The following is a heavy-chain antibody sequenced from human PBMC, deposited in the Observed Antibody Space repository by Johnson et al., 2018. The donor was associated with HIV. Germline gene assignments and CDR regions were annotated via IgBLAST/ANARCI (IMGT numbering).Heavy chain of an antibody. CDR2: IYSGGST. J-gene: IGHJ3*02. Sequence: VQLVETGGGLIQPGGSLRLSCVASGFTVRKGLEWVSVIYSGGSTYYADSVKGRFTISRDNAKNTLYLQMNSLRAEDTAVYYCARDRRLADAFDIWGQGTMVTVSS. D-gene: IGHD5-12*01. V-gene: IGHV3-53*02. CDR1: GFTV. CDR3: ARDRRLADAFDI.